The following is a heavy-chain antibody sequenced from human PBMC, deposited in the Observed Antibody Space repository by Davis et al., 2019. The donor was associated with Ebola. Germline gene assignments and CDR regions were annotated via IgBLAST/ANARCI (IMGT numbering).Heavy chain of an antibody. CDR3: ARGYGSGRHFDY. J-gene: IGHJ4*02. D-gene: IGHD3-10*01. CDR2: ISTDESKR. Sequence: GESLKISCAASGFTFSHYGILWVRQAPGKGLEWVALISTDESKRYYADSVKGRFTISRDNSKNTLYLQMNSLTDEDTAVYYCARGYGSGRHFDYWGQGTLVTVSS. CDR1: GFTFSHYG. V-gene: IGHV3-30*03.